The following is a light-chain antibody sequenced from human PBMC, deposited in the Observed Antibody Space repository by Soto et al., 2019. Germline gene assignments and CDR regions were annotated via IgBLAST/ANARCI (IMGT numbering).Light chain of an antibody. V-gene: IGKV3D-20*01. CDR2: DAS. J-gene: IGKJ5*01. CDR1: QSVSSSY. Sequence: EIMLTHAPSTLSLSPVERASLSFVSSQSVSSSYVAWYQHRPGLAPRLLIHDASSRATGIPDRFSGTKSGTDFTLTIRRLEPEDAAVYYCQQYGSSPITFGQGTRLEIK. CDR3: QQYGSSPIT.